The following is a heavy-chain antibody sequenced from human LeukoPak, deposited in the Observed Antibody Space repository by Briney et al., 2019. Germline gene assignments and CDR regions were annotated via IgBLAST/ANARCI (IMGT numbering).Heavy chain of an antibody. CDR3: ARGLRGYGDYLYYYYYMDV. D-gene: IGHD4-17*01. CDR2: IYYSGST. Sequence: ASETLSLTCTVSGGSISSYYWSWIRQPPGKGLEWIGYIYYSGSTNYNPSLKSRVTISVDTSKNQFSLKLSSVTAADTAVYYCARGLRGYGDYLYYYYYMDVWGKGTTVTVSS. J-gene: IGHJ6*03. V-gene: IGHV4-59*01. CDR1: GGSISSYY.